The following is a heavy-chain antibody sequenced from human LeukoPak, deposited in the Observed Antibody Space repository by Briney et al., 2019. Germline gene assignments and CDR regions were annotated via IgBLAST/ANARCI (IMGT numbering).Heavy chain of an antibody. J-gene: IGHJ4*02. Sequence: ASVKVSCKASGYTFTGYYMHWVRQAPGQGLEWMGWINPNSGGTNYAQKFQGRVTMTRDTSISTAYMELSRLRTDDTAVYYCARGTPNYYDSSGYYEYWGQGTLVTVSS. CDR1: GYTFTGYY. D-gene: IGHD3-22*01. CDR2: INPNSGGT. CDR3: ARGTPNYYDSSGYYEY. V-gene: IGHV1-2*02.